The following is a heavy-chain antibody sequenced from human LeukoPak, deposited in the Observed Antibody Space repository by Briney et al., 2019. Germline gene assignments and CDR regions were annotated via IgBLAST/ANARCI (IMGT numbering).Heavy chain of an antibody. CDR2: ISWDGGST. D-gene: IGHD6-13*01. CDR1: GFTFDDYT. V-gene: IGHV3-43*01. J-gene: IGHJ4*02. Sequence: GGSLRLSCAASGFTFDDYTMHWVRLAPGKGLEWVSLISWDGGSTYYADSVKGRFTISRDNSKNSLYLQMNSLRTEDTALYYCAKGGSHWYDYWGQGTLVTVSS. CDR3: AKGGSHWYDY.